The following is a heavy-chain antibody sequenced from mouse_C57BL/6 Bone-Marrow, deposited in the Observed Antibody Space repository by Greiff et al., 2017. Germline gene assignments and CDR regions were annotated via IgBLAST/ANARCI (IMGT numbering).Heavy chain of an antibody. V-gene: IGHV1-80*01. Sequence: QVQLQQSGAELVKPGASVKISCKASGYAFSSYWMNWVKQRPGKGLEWIGQIYPGDGDTNYNGKFKGKATLTADKSSSTAYMQLSSLTSEDSAVYFCARPPIITTVGAIDWYFDVWGTGTTVTGSS. CDR1: GYAFSSYW. CDR3: ARPPIITTVGAIDWYFDV. J-gene: IGHJ1*03. D-gene: IGHD1-1*01. CDR2: IYPGDGDT.